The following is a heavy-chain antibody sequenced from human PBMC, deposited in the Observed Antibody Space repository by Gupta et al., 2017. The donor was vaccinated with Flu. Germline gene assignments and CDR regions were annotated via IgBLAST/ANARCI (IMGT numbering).Heavy chain of an antibody. V-gene: IGHV3-9*01. J-gene: IGHJ5*02. CDR3: GKGGWSDP. CDR1: GLSFDTYA. Sequence: EVQLVESGGGLVQPGRFLRLSCAASGLSFDTYAMHGVRQAPGKGLEWVASISWDRVYMGYGDSVKGRFTISRDNANNSLYLQINGLRAEDTAFYYGGKGGWSDPWGQGTLVTVSS. CDR2: ISWDRVYM. D-gene: IGHD3-22*01.